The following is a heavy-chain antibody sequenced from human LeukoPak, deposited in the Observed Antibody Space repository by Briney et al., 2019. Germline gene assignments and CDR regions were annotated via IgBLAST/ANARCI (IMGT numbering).Heavy chain of an antibody. CDR3: AKDQAVGTTSDYYYYAMDV. V-gene: IGHV3-30*02. CDR1: GFTFSSYG. D-gene: IGHD1-26*01. Sequence: GGSLRLSCAASGFTFSSYGMHWVRQAPGKGLEWVAFIRYDGSNKYYADSVKGRFTISRDNSKNTLYLQMNSLRAEDTAVYYCAKDQAVGTTSDYYYYAMDVWGQGTTVTVSS. CDR2: IRYDGSNK. J-gene: IGHJ6*02.